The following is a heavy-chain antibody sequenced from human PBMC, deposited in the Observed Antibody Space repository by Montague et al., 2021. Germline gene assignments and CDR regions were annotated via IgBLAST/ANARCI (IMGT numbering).Heavy chain of an antibody. D-gene: IGHD7-27*01. CDR3: ARRLGIRAPFDY. V-gene: IGHV4-59*08. J-gene: IGHJ4*02. Sequence: ETLSLTCTVSSGSIFHAHWSWVRQPPGKGLEWLGSMFYGGATSNNPSLKSRVTMSIDTSTNQFSLNLRSVTAADTAVYFCARRLGIRAPFDYWGQGTLVTVSS. CDR1: SGSIFHAH. CDR2: MFYGGAT.